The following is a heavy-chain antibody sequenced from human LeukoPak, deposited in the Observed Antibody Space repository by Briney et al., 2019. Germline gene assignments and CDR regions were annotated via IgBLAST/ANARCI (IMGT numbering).Heavy chain of an antibody. Sequence: SETLSLTCTVSGYSISNGYYWGWVRQPPGKGLEWIGSIYHSGSTYYNPSLKSRATISVDTAKNQVSLKLSSVTAADTAVYYCARPARIAASGRYAFDFWDEGTLVTVSS. V-gene: IGHV4-38-2*02. J-gene: IGHJ3*01. CDR3: ARPARIAASGRYAFDF. CDR1: GYSISNGYY. D-gene: IGHD6-13*01. CDR2: IYHSGST.